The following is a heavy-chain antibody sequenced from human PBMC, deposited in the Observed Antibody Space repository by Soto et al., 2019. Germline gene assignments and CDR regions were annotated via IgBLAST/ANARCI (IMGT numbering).Heavy chain of an antibody. V-gene: IGHV1-18*01. Sequence: ASVKVSCKASGYTFTSYGISWVRQAPGQGLEWMGWISAYNGNTNYAQKLQGRVTMTTDTSTSTAYMELRSLRSDDTAVYYCARVWLAQLRYFDWLSSEWFVPWGQGTLVTVSS. D-gene: IGHD3-9*01. CDR2: ISAYNGNT. CDR1: GYTFTSYG. CDR3: ARVWLAQLRYFDWLSSEWFVP. J-gene: IGHJ5*02.